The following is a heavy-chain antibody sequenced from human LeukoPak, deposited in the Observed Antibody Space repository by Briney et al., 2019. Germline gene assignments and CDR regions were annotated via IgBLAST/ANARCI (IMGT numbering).Heavy chain of an antibody. J-gene: IGHJ4*02. V-gene: IGHV5-51*01. CDR3: ARGPGPTTFDY. Sequence: GESLKISCKVSGYSFTNYWIGWVRQMPGKGLEWMGIIYPADSDTKYSPSFQGQVTISADKSFSTAYLQWSSLKASDTAMYYCARGPGPTTFDYWGQGTLVTVSS. D-gene: IGHD1/OR15-1a*01. CDR2: IYPADSDT. CDR1: GYSFTNYW.